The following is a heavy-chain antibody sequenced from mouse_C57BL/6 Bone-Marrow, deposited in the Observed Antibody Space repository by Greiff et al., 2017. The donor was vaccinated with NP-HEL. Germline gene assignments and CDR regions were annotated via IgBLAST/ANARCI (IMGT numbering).Heavy chain of an antibody. Sequence: QVQLQQSGPELVKPGASVKISCKASGYSFTSYYIHWVKQRPGQGLEWIGWIYPGSGNTKYNEKFKGKATLTADTSSSTAYMQLSSLTSEDSAVYYCARQGAVPFAYWGQGTLVTVSA. CDR2: IYPGSGNT. J-gene: IGHJ3*01. D-gene: IGHD1-1*01. V-gene: IGHV1-66*01. CDR3: ARQGAVPFAY. CDR1: GYSFTSYY.